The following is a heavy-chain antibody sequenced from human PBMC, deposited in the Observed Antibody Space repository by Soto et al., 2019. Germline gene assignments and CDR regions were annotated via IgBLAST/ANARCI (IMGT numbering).Heavy chain of an antibody. J-gene: IGHJ4*02. Sequence: SETLSLTCAVYGGSFSGYYWSWIRQPPGKGLEWIGEINHSGSTNYNPSLKSRVTISVDTSKNQFSLKLSSVTAADTAVYYCARTRGYTYRGAPFDYWGQGTLVTVSS. CDR1: GGSFSGYY. CDR3: ARTRGYTYRGAPFDY. V-gene: IGHV4-34*01. CDR2: INHSGST. D-gene: IGHD6-13*01.